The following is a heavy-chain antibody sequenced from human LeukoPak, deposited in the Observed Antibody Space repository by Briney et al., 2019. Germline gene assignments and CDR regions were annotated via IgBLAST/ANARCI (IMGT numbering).Heavy chain of an antibody. CDR2: INPNSGGT. CDR1: GYTFTGYY. Sequence: ASVKVSCKASGYTFTGYYMHWVRQAPGQGLEWMGWINPNSGGTNYAQKFQGRVTMTRDTSISTAYMELSRLRSDDTAVYYCARIPPSEVGATDYWGQGTLVTVSS. V-gene: IGHV1-2*02. CDR3: ARIPPSEVGATDY. D-gene: IGHD1-26*01. J-gene: IGHJ4*02.